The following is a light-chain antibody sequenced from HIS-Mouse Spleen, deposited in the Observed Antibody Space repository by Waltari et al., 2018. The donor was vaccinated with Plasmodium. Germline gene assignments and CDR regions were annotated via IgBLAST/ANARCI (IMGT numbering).Light chain of an antibody. V-gene: IGKV2-28*01. CDR1: QSLLHSNGYNY. J-gene: IGKJ2*01. CDR3: MQALQTPYT. Sequence: DIVMTQSPLSLPVTPGEPASISCRSSQSLLHSNGYNYWDWYLPKPGQSPQLLIYLGSNRASGVPDRFSGSGSGTDFTLKISRVEAEDVGVYYCMQALQTPYTFGQGTKLEIK. CDR2: LGS.